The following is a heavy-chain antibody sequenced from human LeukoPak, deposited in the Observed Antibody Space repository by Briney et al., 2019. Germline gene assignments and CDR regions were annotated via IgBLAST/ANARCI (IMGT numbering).Heavy chain of an antibody. D-gene: IGHD3-9*01. CDR1: GGSISSGGYS. V-gene: IGHV4-30-2*01. CDR3: ARHHILEENDPYYYYGMDV. Sequence: SQTLSLTCAVSGGSISSGGYSWSWIRQPPGKGLEWIGYIYHSGSTYYNPSLRSRVTISVDTSKNQFSLKLSSVTAADTAVYYCARHHILEENDPYYYYGMDVWGQGTTVTVSS. J-gene: IGHJ6*02. CDR2: IYHSGST.